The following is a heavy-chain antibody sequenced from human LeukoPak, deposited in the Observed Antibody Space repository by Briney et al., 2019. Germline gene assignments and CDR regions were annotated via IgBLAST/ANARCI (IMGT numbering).Heavy chain of an antibody. D-gene: IGHD2-15*01. V-gene: IGHV1-2*02. CDR2: INPNSGGT. Sequence: ASVKVSCKTSGYTFINYYMHWVRQAPGQGLEWMGWINPNSGGTNYAQKFQGRVTMTRDTSISTAYMELSRLRSDDTAVYYCARGYCSGGSCYHFDYWGQGTLVTVSS. J-gene: IGHJ4*02. CDR3: ARGYCSGGSCYHFDY. CDR1: GYTFINYY.